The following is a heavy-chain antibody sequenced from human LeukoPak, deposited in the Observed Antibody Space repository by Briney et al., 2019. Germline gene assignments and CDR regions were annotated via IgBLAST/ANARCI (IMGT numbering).Heavy chain of an antibody. CDR2: ISSSSSTI. V-gene: IGHV3-48*01. D-gene: IGHD2-2*01. CDR3: ARGHCSSTSCFFDY. CDR1: GFTFSSYS. Sequence: QTGGSLRLSCAASGFTFSSYSMNWVRQAPGKGLEWVSYISSSSSTIYYADSVKGRFTISRDNAKNSLYLQMNSLRAEDTAVYYCARGHCSSTSCFFDYWGQGTLVTVSS. J-gene: IGHJ4*02.